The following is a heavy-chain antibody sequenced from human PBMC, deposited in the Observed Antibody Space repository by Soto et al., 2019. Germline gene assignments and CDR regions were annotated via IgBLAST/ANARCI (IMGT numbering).Heavy chain of an antibody. CDR2: IYYSGST. D-gene: IGHD3-10*01. Sequence: QVQLQESGPGLVQPSQTLSLTCTVSGASISSGDYYWSWIRQSPGKGLEWIGYIYYSGSTYYNPSLKSPFTISLDTSKNQFSLILSSVTAADTAVYYCARARRFGEWYFDYWGQGTLVTVSS. V-gene: IGHV4-30-4*01. CDR3: ARARRFGEWYFDY. CDR1: GASISSGDYY. J-gene: IGHJ4*02.